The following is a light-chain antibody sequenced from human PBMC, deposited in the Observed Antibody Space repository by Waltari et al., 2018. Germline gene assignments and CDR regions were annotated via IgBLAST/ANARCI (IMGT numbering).Light chain of an antibody. CDR2: HAS. CDR3: QHYVTLPVT. CDR1: QSVGRS. V-gene: IGKV3-20*01. Sequence: IVLTQSPGTLSLSPGERATLSCRASQSVGRSLAWYQQKPGQAPRLLIYHASNRATGIPDRFSGSGSVTDFSLTISRLEPEDFAVYYCQHYVTLPVTFGQGTKVEIK. J-gene: IGKJ1*01.